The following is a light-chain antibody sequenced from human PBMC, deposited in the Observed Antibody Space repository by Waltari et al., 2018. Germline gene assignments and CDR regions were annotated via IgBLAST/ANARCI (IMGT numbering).Light chain of an antibody. Sequence: QSALTQPASVSGSPGQSITISCTGTSSDICIYNFVSWYQQHPNKAPKLGIYGVSNRPSGVSTRFSGSKSGNTASLTISGLQAEDEADYYCSSYTSTSSPWVFGGGTKLTVL. V-gene: IGLV2-14*03. J-gene: IGLJ3*02. CDR3: SSYTSTSSPWV. CDR1: SSDICIYNF. CDR2: GVS.